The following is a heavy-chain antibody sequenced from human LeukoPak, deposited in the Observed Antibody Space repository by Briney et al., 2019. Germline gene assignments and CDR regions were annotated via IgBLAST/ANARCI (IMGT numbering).Heavy chain of an antibody. CDR1: GFCFRYFV. CDR2: ISRSGYST. J-gene: IGHJ4*01. CDR3: AKCRARSPAAAIND. D-gene: IGHD2-2*01. V-gene: IGHV3-23*01. Sequence: VGALPLSCAASGFCFRYFVLSWVRQAPGKGLAWVSSISRSGYSTYYKESVKGWITISRDNSENTLNLQMNSLRADDTAVYYGAKCRARSPAAAINDWGQGTLVTVSS.